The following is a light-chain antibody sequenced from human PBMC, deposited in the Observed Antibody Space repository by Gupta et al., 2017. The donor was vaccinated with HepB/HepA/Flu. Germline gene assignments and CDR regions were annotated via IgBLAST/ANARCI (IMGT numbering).Light chain of an antibody. CDR1: QSISSY. J-gene: IGKJ1*01. V-gene: IGKV1-39*01. Sequence: DFQMTQSPSSLSASVGDRVTITCRSSQSISSYVNLYQQKPGKAPKLLLYAASSLQSGVPSRFSGSGSGTDSTLTISSLQPEYFATYYYQQSNSPPRFGQGTKVEIK. CDR3: QQSNSPPR. CDR2: AAS.